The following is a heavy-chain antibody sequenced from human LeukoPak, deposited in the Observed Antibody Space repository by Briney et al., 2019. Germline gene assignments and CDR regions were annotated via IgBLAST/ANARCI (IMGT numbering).Heavy chain of an antibody. V-gene: IGHV1-2*02. CDR1: GYTFTGYY. J-gene: IGHJ3*02. CDR3: ARRMIWFGNSFDI. Sequence: ASVKVSCKGSGYTFTGYYIHWVRQAPGQGLEWMGWINPNNGGDTNFARKFRGRVTLTTDTSTSTAYMGLTRLTSDDTAVYYCARRMIWFGNSFDIWGQGTLVSVFS. CDR2: INPNNGGDT. D-gene: IGHD3-10*01.